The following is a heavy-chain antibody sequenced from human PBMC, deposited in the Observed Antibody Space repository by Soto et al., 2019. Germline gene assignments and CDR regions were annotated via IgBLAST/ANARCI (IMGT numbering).Heavy chain of an antibody. V-gene: IGHV3-33*01. J-gene: IGHJ6*02. D-gene: IGHD3-10*01. CDR3: ARKVLYDYGFGELTYYYYYGMDV. Sequence: GGSLRLSCAASGFTFSSYGMHWVRQAPGKGLEWVAVIWYDGSNKYYADSVKGRFTISRDNSKNTLYLQMNSLRAEDTAVYYCARKVLYDYGFGELTYYYYYGMDVWGQGTTVTVSS. CDR2: IWYDGSNK. CDR1: GFTFSSYG.